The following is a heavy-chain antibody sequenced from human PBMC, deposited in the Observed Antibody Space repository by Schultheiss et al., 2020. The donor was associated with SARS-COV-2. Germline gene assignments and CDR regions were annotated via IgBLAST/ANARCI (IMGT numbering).Heavy chain of an antibody. V-gene: IGHV2-70*11. CDR3: ARIGSSWYVPYYYYYYGMDV. CDR1: GFSLSTSGVG. D-gene: IGHD6-13*01. Sequence: SGPTLVKPTQTLTLTCTFSGFSLSTSGVGVGWIRQPPGKALEWLARIDWDDDKYYSTSLKTRLTISKDTSKNQVVLTMTNMDPVDTATYYCARIGSSWYVPYYYYYYGMDVWGQGTTVTVSS. CDR2: IDWDDDK. J-gene: IGHJ6*02.